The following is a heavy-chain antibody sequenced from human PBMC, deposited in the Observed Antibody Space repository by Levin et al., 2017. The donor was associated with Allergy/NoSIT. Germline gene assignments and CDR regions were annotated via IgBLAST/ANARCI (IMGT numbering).Heavy chain of an antibody. J-gene: IGHJ4*02. CDR3: AKYEPAGWGSYKHRWDY. CDR2: ISDNGGTT. D-gene: IGHD3-16*01. Sequence: GGSLRLSCAASGFTFSSYAMTWVRQAPGKGLEWVSAISDNGGTTYYTDSVKGRFTISRDNSKNTLYLQMNSLRDEDTAVYFCAKYEPAGWGSYKHRWDYWGQGTLVTVSS. CDR1: GFTFSSYA. V-gene: IGHV3-23*01.